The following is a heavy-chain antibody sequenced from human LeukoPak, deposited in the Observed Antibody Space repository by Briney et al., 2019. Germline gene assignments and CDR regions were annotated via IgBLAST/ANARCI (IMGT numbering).Heavy chain of an antibody. Sequence: GGSLRLSCAASEFTFSSYGMHWVRQAPGKGLEWVAFIWYDGSNKYYADSVKGRFTISRDNSKNTLYLQMNSLRAEDTAVYYCAKDQLDYSSMGCDYWGQGTLVTVSS. D-gene: IGHD6-13*01. J-gene: IGHJ4*02. CDR1: EFTFSSYG. V-gene: IGHV3-30*02. CDR3: AKDQLDYSSMGCDY. CDR2: IWYDGSNK.